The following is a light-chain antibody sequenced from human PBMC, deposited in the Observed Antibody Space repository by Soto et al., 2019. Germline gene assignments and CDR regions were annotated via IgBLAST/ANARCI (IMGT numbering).Light chain of an antibody. CDR3: QQYGSSPLT. CDR1: ESVSDNY. CDR2: GAS. J-gene: IGKJ4*01. V-gene: IGKV3-20*01. Sequence: EIVLTQSPGTLSLSPGERATLSCRASESVSDNYLAWYQQRSGQAPRLVIYGASSRASAVPDRFSRSGSGADFTVTISRLEPEDFAVYYCQQYGSSPLTFGGGTKVEIK.